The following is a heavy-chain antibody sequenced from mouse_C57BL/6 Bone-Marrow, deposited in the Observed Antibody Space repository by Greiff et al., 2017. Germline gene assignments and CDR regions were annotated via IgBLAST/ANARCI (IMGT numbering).Heavy chain of an antibody. Sequence: VQLQQPGAELVKPGASVKLSCKASGYTFTSYWMHWVKQRPGRGLEWIGRIDPNSGGTKYNEQFKSKATLTVYKPSSTAYMQLSSLTSEDSAVYYCARGHYGSCYYWYFDVWGTGTTVTVSS. D-gene: IGHD1-1*01. CDR1: GYTFTSYW. CDR3: ARGHYGSCYYWYFDV. J-gene: IGHJ1*03. V-gene: IGHV1-72*01. CDR2: IDPNSGGT.